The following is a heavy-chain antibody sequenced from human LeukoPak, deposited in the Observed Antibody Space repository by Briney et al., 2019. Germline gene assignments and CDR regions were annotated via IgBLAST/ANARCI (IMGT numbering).Heavy chain of an antibody. CDR2: IYYSGNT. CDR1: GGSISSSNYY. J-gene: IGHJ6*03. CDR3: ARERRYRPIYYYYYYMDV. Sequence: SETLSLTCTVSGGSISSSNYYWGWIRQPPGKGLEWIGSIYYSGNTYYNPSLKSRVTMSVDTSKNQFSLKLSSVTAADTAVYYCARERRYRPIYYYYYYMDVWGKGTTVTISS. D-gene: IGHD3-16*02. V-gene: IGHV4-39*07.